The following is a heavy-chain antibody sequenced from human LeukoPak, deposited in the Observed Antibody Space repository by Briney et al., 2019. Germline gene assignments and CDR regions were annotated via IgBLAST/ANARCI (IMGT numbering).Heavy chain of an antibody. D-gene: IGHD3-9*01. CDR3: ARGQRLGSGYYEYYFDY. CDR1: GFTFSSYW. Sequence: GGSLRLSCAASGFTFSSYWMHWVRQAPGKGLVWVSRINSDGSSTSYADSVKGRFTISRDNAKNTLYLQMNSLRAEDTAVYYCARGQRLGSGYYEYYFDYWGQGTLVTVSS. V-gene: IGHV3-74*01. J-gene: IGHJ4*02. CDR2: INSDGSST.